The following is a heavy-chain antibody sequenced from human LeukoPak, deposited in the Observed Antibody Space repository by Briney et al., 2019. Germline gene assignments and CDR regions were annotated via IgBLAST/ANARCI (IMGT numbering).Heavy chain of an antibody. CDR3: ARALRYSSGWALDN. V-gene: IGHV6-1*01. Sequence: SQTLSLTCAISGDIVSSNSAAWNWIRQSPSRGLEWLGRTYYRSKWYNDYAVSVKSRVTINPDTSKNQFSLQLNPVTPEDTAVYYCARALRYSSGWALDNWGQGTLVTVSS. CDR1: GDIVSSNSAA. D-gene: IGHD6-19*01. CDR2: TYYRSKWYN. J-gene: IGHJ4*02.